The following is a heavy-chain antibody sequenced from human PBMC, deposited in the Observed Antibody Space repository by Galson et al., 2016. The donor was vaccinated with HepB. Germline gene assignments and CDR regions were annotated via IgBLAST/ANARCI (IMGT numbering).Heavy chain of an antibody. CDR1: GYSFSTYY. Sequence: SVKVSCKASGYSFSTYYIHWVRQAPGQGLEWMGRINPNSGDTHYGQTFQGRVTMTRDTSITTVYMEVRRLRSDDTATYHCARDAVGFDFWGQGTLVTVST. CDR3: ARDAVGFDF. V-gene: IGHV1-2*06. J-gene: IGHJ4*02. D-gene: IGHD1-26*01. CDR2: INPNSGDT.